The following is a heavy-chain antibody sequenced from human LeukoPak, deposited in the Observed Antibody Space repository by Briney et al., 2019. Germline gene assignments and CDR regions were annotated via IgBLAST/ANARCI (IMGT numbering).Heavy chain of an antibody. D-gene: IGHD4-11*01. CDR1: GGSISSSSYY. J-gene: IGHJ6*03. CDR3: ARRRTGSNYVYYYYYMDV. Sequence: PSETLSLTCTVSGGSISSSSYYWGWIRQPPGKGLEWIGSIYYSGSTYYNPSLKSRVTISVDTSKKQFSLKLSSVTAADTAVYYCARRRTGSNYVYYYYYMDVWGKGTTVTVSS. V-gene: IGHV4-39*01. CDR2: IYYSGST.